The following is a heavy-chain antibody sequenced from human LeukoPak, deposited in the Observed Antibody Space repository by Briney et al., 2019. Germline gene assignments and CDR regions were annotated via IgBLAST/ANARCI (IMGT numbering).Heavy chain of an antibody. J-gene: IGHJ4*02. V-gene: IGHV4-34*01. CDR2: INRGGST. CDR3: ARGYGSGSYYNY. Sequence: SETLSLTCAVYSGSFSGYYWSWIRQPPGKGLEWIGEINRGGSTNYNPSLKSRVTISVNTSKNQFSLKLTSVTAADTAVYYCARGYGSGSYYNYWGQGTLVTVSS. D-gene: IGHD3-10*01. CDR1: SGSFSGYY.